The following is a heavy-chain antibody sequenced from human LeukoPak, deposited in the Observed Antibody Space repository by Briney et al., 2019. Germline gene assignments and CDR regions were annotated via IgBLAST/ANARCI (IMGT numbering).Heavy chain of an antibody. CDR3: ARVTDPGYSSSWYADYFDY. Sequence: SETLSLTCAVYGGSFSGYYWSWIRQPPGKGLGWIGEINHSGSTNYNPSLKSRVTISVDTSKNQFSLKLSSVTAADTAVYYCARVTDPGYSSSWYADYFDYWGQGTLVTVSS. D-gene: IGHD6-13*01. J-gene: IGHJ4*02. CDR2: INHSGST. V-gene: IGHV4-34*01. CDR1: GGSFSGYY.